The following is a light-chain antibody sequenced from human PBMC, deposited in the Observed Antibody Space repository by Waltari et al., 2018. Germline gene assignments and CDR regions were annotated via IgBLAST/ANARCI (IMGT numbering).Light chain of an antibody. Sequence: DVVMTQSPLSLPVTLGQPASISCSSRQSPAYSDGNTYLNWFQQRPGQSPRRLIYKVSNRDSGVPDRFSGSGSGTDFTLRISRVEAEDVGVYYCMQGTHWPWTFGQGTKVEIK. V-gene: IGKV2-30*01. J-gene: IGKJ1*01. CDR1: QSPAYSDGNTY. CDR2: KVS. CDR3: MQGTHWPWT.